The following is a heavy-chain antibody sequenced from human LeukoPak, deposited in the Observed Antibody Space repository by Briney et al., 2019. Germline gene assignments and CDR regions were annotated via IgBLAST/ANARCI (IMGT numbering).Heavy chain of an antibody. J-gene: IGHJ5*02. CDR3: VRLFYYDSRGPPS. V-gene: IGHV4-39*01. CDR1: GGSIRSSNYY. CDR2: IYYSGST. D-gene: IGHD3-22*01. Sequence: SETLSLTCNVLGGSIRSSNYYWGWIRQPPGKGLEWIGSIYYSGSTYYNPSLKGRGTTSVDTSNNQFSLKLTSVTATDTAVYYCVRLFYYDSRGPPSWGQGTLVTVSS.